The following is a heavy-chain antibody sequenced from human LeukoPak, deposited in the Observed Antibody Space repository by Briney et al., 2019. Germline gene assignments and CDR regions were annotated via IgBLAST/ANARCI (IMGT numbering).Heavy chain of an antibody. CDR1: GGSFSGYY. D-gene: IGHD2-8*01. CDR2: INHSGST. V-gene: IGHV4-34*01. CDR3: ARASGYCTNGVCPEDY. J-gene: IGHJ4*02. Sequence: PSETLSLTCAVYGGSFSGYYWSWIRQPPGKGLEWIGEINHSGSTNYNPSLKSRVTISVDTSKNQFSLKLSSVTAADTAVHYCARASGYCTNGVCPEDYWGQGTLVTVSS.